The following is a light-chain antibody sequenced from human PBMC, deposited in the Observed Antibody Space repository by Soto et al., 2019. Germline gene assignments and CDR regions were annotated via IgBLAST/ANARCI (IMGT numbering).Light chain of an antibody. Sequence: EIVLTQSQATLSVSPVERASLXCRASQSVSTNLAWYQQKPGQAPRLLIYGASNRATGIPDRFSGSGSGTDFTLTISRLEPEDFAVYYCQQYGSSGTFGQGTKVDIK. J-gene: IGKJ1*01. CDR2: GAS. V-gene: IGKV3-20*01. CDR3: QQYGSSGT. CDR1: QSVSTN.